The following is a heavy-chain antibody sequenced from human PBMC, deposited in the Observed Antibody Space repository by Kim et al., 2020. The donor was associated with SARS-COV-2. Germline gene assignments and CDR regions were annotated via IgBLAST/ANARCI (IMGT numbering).Heavy chain of an antibody. J-gene: IGHJ4*02. D-gene: IGHD4-17*01. V-gene: IGHV1-69*01. Sequence: NDAQKVQGRVTIIADESTSTAYMELSSLRSEDTAVYYCASLEDDYGGDTDYWGQGTLVTVSS. CDR3: ASLEDDYGGDTDY.